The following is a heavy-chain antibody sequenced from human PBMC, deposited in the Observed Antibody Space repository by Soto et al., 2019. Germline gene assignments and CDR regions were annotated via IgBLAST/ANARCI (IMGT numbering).Heavy chain of an antibody. D-gene: IGHD4-4*01. CDR2: INPNSGGT. Sequence: QVQLVQSGAEVKKPGASVKVSCKASGYTFTGYYMHWVRQAPGQGLEWMGWINPNSGGTNYAQKFQCWVTMTRDTSISTAYMELSRLRSDDTAVYYCASSTVTTPYYYYYGMDVWGQGTTVTVSS. CDR3: ASSTVTTPYYYYYGMDV. CDR1: GYTFTGYY. V-gene: IGHV1-2*04. J-gene: IGHJ6*02.